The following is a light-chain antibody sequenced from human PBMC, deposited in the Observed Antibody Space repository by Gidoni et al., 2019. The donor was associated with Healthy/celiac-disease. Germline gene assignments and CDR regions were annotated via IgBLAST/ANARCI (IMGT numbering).Light chain of an antibody. CDR2: DAS. J-gene: IGKJ4*01. V-gene: IGKV3-11*01. CDR1: QSFSSY. Sequence: DIVLTQSPATLSLSPGERATLPCRASQSFSSYLAWYQQKPGQAPRLLIYDASNRATGIPARFSGSGSGTDFTLTISSLEPEDFAVYYCQQRSNWPPLTFGGGTKVEIK. CDR3: QQRSNWPPLT.